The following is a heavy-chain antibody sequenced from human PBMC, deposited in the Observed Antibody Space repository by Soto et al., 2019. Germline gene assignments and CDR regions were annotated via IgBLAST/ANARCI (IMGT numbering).Heavy chain of an antibody. CDR2: IWYDGSNK. Sequence: QVQLVESGGGVVQPGRSLRLSCAASGFTFSSYGMHWVRQAPGKGLEWVAVIWYDGSNKYYADSVKGRFTISRDNSKNTLYLQRNSLRAEDTAVYYCARGSGAGPAEKNWFDPWGQGTLVTVSS. CDR3: ARGSGAGPAEKNWFDP. V-gene: IGHV3-33*01. CDR1: GFTFSSYG. D-gene: IGHD1-26*01. J-gene: IGHJ5*02.